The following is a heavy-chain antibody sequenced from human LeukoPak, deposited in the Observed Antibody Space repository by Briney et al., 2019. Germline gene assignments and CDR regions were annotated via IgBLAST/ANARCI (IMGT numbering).Heavy chain of an antibody. J-gene: IGHJ4*01. CDR2: IRSKVYGETT. D-gene: IGHD2-2*01. V-gene: IGHV3-49*04. CDR3: TRLVPYLEN. Sequence: GGSPRLSCTASGFTFGDYAMSWARQAPGQGLEWLGFIRSKVYGETTEYAASVKGRFTVSRDDSNSLAYLEMNSLQTEDTAVYYCTRLVPYLENCGHGNLVTVSS. CDR1: GFTFGDYA.